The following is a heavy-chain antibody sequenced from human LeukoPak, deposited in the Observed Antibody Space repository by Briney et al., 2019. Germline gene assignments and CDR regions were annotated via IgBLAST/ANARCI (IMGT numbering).Heavy chain of an antibody. D-gene: IGHD6-13*01. V-gene: IGHV1-24*01. CDR2: FDPEDGET. CDR3: ATGGEYSSSWYGFYDY. CDR1: GYTLTELS. J-gene: IGHJ4*02. Sequence: ASVKVSCKVSGYTLTELSMHWVRQAPGKGLEWMGGFDPEDGETIYAQKFQGRVTMTEDTSTDTAYMELSSLRSEDTAVYYCATGGEYSSSWYGFYDYWGQGTLVTVSS.